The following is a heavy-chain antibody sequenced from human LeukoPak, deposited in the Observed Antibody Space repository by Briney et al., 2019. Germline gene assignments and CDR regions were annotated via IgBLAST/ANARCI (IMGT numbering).Heavy chain of an antibody. Sequence: GSLRLSCAASGFSVSSNHMNWVRQAPGKGLEWVSIIYSGGTTYYADSVKGRFTISRDNSKNTLYLQMNSLRAEDTAVYYCAKEDYGDLSPYYFDYWGQGTLVTVSS. CDR1: GFSVSSNH. J-gene: IGHJ4*02. CDR3: AKEDYGDLSPYYFDY. V-gene: IGHV3-53*01. CDR2: IYSGGTT. D-gene: IGHD4-17*01.